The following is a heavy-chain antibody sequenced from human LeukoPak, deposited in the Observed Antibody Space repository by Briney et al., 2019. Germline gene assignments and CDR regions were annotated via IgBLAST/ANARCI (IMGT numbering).Heavy chain of an antibody. CDR3: ARGGAARPGRDWFDP. CDR1: GYTFTGYY. CDR2: INPNSGGT. D-gene: IGHD6-6*01. J-gene: IGHJ5*02. Sequence: GASVKVSCKASGYTFTGYYMHWVRQAPGQGLEWMGWINPNSGGTNYAQKFQGRVTMTRDTSISTAYMELSRLRSDDTAVYYCARGGAARPGRDWFDPWGQGTLVTASS. V-gene: IGHV1-2*02.